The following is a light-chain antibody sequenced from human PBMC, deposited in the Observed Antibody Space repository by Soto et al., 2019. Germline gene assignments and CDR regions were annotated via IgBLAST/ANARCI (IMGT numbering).Light chain of an antibody. Sequence: QSALTRPPSASGSPDQSATISCTGTSSDVGGHNYISWYQQHPGKAPKLMIYEVSKRPSGVPDRFSGSKSGNTASLTVSGLQAEDEADYFCSSYAGSNNYVFGTGTKVT. V-gene: IGLV2-8*01. CDR2: EVS. CDR3: SSYAGSNNYV. J-gene: IGLJ1*01. CDR1: SSDVGGHNY.